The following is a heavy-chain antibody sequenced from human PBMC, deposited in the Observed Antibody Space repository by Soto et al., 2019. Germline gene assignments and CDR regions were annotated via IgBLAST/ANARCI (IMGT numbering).Heavy chain of an antibody. V-gene: IGHV4-59*01. CDR1: VGSISSYF. CDR3: ATVGQQLVRGNAFDI. CDR2: VYFSGST. D-gene: IGHD6-6*01. J-gene: IGHJ3*02. Sequence: PSETLSLTCTVSVGSISSYFWSWIRQPPGKGLEWIGYVYFSGSTNYNPSLKSRVTILVDTSKSQFSLKLSSVTAADTAVYYCATVGQQLVRGNAFDIWGQGTMVTV.